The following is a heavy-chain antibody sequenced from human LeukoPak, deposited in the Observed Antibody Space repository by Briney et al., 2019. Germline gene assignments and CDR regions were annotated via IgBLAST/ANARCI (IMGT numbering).Heavy chain of an antibody. D-gene: IGHD3-22*01. V-gene: IGHV1-69*05. CDR2: IIPIFGTA. Sequence: ASVKVSCKASGGTFSSYAISWVRQAPGQGLEWMGRIIPIFGTANYAQKFQGRVTITTDESTSTAYMELSSLRSEDTAVYYCARAHDSSGYYYVGYFQHWGQGTLVTVS. J-gene: IGHJ1*01. CDR1: GGTFSSYA. CDR3: ARAHDSSGYYYVGYFQH.